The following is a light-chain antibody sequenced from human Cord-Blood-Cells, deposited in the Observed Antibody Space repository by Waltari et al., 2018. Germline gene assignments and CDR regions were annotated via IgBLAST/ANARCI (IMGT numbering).Light chain of an antibody. CDR2: DVS. CDR3: SSYTSSSTWV. V-gene: IGLV2-14*03. Sequence: QSALTQPASVSGSPGQSDTISCTGTSRDVGGYNFFSWYQQHPGQAPKLMIYDVSNRPSGVSNRFSGSKSGNTASLTISGLQAEDEADYYCSSYTSSSTWVFGGGTKLTVL. J-gene: IGLJ3*02. CDR1: SRDVGGYNF.